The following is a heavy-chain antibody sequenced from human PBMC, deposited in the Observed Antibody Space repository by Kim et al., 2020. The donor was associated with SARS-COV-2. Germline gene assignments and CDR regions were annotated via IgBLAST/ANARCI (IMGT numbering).Heavy chain of an antibody. Sequence: GGSLRLSCAASGFTFSSYAMSWVRQAPGKGLEWVSAISGSGGSTYYADSVKGRFTISRDNSKNTLYLQMNSLRAEDTAVYYCAKSSRNYYGSGSLLPDFDYWGQGTLVTVSS. D-gene: IGHD3-10*01. CDR1: GFTFSSYA. V-gene: IGHV3-23*01. J-gene: IGHJ4*02. CDR3: AKSSRNYYGSGSLLPDFDY. CDR2: ISGSGGST.